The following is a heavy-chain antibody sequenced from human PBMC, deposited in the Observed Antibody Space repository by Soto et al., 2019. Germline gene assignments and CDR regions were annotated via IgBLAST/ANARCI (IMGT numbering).Heavy chain of an antibody. D-gene: IGHD3-22*01. CDR2: IIPIFGTA. J-gene: IGHJ4*02. CDR1: GGTFSRHG. CDR3: ARGWGYDSTDYYYAY. Sequence: QVQLVQSGAEVRKPGSSVKVSCKASGGTFSRHGISWVRQAPGQGLEWMGGIIPIFGTANHAQKFQGRVTIIADESTSTVYMELSSLRSEDTAIYYCARGWGYDSTDYYYAYWGQGTLVIVSS. V-gene: IGHV1-69*01.